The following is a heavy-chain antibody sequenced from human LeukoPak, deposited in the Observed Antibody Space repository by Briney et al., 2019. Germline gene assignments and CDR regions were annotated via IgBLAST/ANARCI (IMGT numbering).Heavy chain of an antibody. Sequence: GGSLRLSCAASGFTFSSYAMSWVRQAPWKGLEWVSVIYSGGSTYYADSVKGRFTISRDNFKNTLYLQMNSLRAEDTAVYYCARDGSSWSANWGQGTLVTVSS. V-gene: IGHV3-66*01. J-gene: IGHJ4*02. CDR1: GFTFSSYA. D-gene: IGHD1-26*01. CDR2: IYSGGST. CDR3: ARDGSSWSAN.